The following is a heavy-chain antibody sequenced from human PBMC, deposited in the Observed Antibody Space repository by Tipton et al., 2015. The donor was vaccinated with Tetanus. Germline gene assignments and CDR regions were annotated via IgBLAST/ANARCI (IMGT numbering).Heavy chain of an antibody. J-gene: IGHJ4*02. V-gene: IGHV3-15*01. CDR2: IKSKRDGETV. CDR1: GFTFSGAW. Sequence: SLRLSCAPSGFTFSGAWMSWVRQAPGKGLEWVGRIKSKRDGETVDYAAPVKGRFTISGDDSMDTLYLQMNNLKTEDTAVYYCVRHFYSMDYWGQGTLVTVSS. CDR3: VRHFYSMDY. D-gene: IGHD2-21*01.